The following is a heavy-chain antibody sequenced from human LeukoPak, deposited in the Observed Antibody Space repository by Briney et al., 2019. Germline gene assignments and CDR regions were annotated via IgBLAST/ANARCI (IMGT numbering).Heavy chain of an antibody. CDR1: GFTFRSYA. J-gene: IGHJ3*02. CDR2: ISGSGGST. Sequence: GGSLRLSCAASGFTFRSYALSWVREAPRKGLEWVSAISGSGGSTYYADSVKGRFTISRDNSKNTLYLQMNSLRAEDTAVYYCAKIAAAGMGFAFDIWGQGTMVTVSS. D-gene: IGHD6-13*01. CDR3: AKIAAAGMGFAFDI. V-gene: IGHV3-23*01.